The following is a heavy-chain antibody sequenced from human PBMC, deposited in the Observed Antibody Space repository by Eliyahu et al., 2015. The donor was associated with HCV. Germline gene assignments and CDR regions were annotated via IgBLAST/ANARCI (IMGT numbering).Heavy chain of an antibody. V-gene: IGHV3-74*01. CDR2: INTDGSGT. CDR1: GFXFSSYW. D-gene: IGHD6-13*01. J-gene: IGHJ4*02. CDR3: ARGVAAAGTDSLRYFDY. Sequence: EVQLVESGGGLVQPGGSLRLSCAASGFXFSSYWMHWVRQAPGEGLVWASRINTDGSGTSYADSVKGRFTISRDNAKNTLYLQMNSLRAEDTAVYYCARGVAAAGTDSLRYFDYWGQGTLVTVSS.